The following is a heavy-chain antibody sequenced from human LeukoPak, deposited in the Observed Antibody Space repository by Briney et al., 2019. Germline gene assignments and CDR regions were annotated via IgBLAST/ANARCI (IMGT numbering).Heavy chain of an antibody. CDR3: ARTRIAVAGSFDY. D-gene: IGHD6-19*01. J-gene: IGHJ4*02. V-gene: IGHV4-59*01. Sequence: SETLSLTCTVSGGSISSYYWSWIRQPPGKGLEWIGYIYYSGSTNYNPSLKSRVTISVDTSKNQFSLKLSSVTAADTAVYYCARTRIAVAGSFDYWGQGTLVTVSS. CDR1: GGSISSYY. CDR2: IYYSGST.